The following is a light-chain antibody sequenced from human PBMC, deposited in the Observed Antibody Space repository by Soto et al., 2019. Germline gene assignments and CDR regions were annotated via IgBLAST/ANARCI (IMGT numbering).Light chain of an antibody. Sequence: EIVLTQSPGTLSLSPGERATLSCRASQSLTNNYLAWYQQKPGQAPRPLISDTSRRATGIPDRFSGSASWTDFTLIISRLEPEDFAVYYCQQSESSPWTFGQGTKVDIK. CDR3: QQSESSPWT. V-gene: IGKV3-20*01. CDR1: QSLTNNY. J-gene: IGKJ1*01. CDR2: DTS.